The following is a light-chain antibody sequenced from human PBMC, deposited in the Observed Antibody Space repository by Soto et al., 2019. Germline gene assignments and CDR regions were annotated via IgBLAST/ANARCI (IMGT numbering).Light chain of an antibody. CDR2: GAS. V-gene: IGKV3-20*01. CDR3: QHYGSSGT. J-gene: IGKJ1*01. CDR1: QSVSSN. Sequence: EIVLTQSPATLSLSPGERATLSCRASQSVSSNLAWYQQKPGQAPRLLIYGASTRATGIPARFSGSGSGTDFTLTINRLEPEDFAVYYCQHYGSSGTFGQGTKVDIK.